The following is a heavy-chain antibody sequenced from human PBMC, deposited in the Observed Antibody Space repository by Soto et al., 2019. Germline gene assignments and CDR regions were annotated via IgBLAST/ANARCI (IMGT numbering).Heavy chain of an antibody. Sequence: PGGSLRLSCAASGFTFSSYGMHWVRQAPGKGLEWVAVISYDGSNKYYADSVKGRFTISRDHSKNTLYLQTNSLRAEDTAVYYCARDLRTLYGMDVWGQGTTVTVSS. CDR1: GFTFSSYG. V-gene: IGHV3-30*03. J-gene: IGHJ6*02. CDR3: ARDLRTLYGMDV. CDR2: ISYDGSNK.